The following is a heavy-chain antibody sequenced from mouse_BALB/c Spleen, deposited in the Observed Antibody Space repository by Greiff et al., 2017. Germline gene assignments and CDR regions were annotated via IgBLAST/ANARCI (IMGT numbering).Heavy chain of an antibody. J-gene: IGHJ2*01. D-gene: IGHD2-1*01. V-gene: IGHV1S126*01. Sequence: VQRVESGPQLVRPGASAKISCKASGYSFTSYWMHWVKQRPGQGLEWIGMIDPSDSETRLNQKFKDKATLTVDKSSSTAYMQLSSPTSEDSAVYYCARRGNYVPFDYWGQGTTLTVSS. CDR3: ARRGNYVPFDY. CDR1: GYSFTSYW. CDR2: IDPSDSET.